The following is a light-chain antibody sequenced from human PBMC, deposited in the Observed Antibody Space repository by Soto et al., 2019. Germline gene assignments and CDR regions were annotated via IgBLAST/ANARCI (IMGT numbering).Light chain of an antibody. CDR1: SSNIGAGYD. CDR3: QSYDSSLSAHVV. CDR2: GNS. Sequence: QSVLTQRPSVSGAPGQRVTISCTGSSSNIGAGYDVHWYQQLPGTAPKLLIYGNSNRPSGVPDRFSGSKSGTSASLAITGLQAEDEADYYCQSYDSSLSAHVVFGGGTKVTVL. J-gene: IGLJ2*01. V-gene: IGLV1-40*01.